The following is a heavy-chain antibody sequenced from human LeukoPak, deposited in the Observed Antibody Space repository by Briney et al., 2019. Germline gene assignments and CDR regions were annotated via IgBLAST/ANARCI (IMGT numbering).Heavy chain of an antibody. Sequence: GGSLRLSCAASGFTVSSNYMSWVRQAPGKGLEWVSVIYSGGSTYYADSVKGRFTISRDNAKNSLYLQMNSLRAEDTAMYYCARGGYSYGYSDYWGQGTLVTVSS. J-gene: IGHJ4*02. V-gene: IGHV3-53*01. D-gene: IGHD5-18*01. CDR3: ARGGYSYGYSDY. CDR2: IYSGGST. CDR1: GFTVSSNY.